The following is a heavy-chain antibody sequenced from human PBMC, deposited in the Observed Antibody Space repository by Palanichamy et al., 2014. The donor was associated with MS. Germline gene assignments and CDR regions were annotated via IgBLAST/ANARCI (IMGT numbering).Heavy chain of an antibody. CDR2: INQGAGAK. J-gene: IGHJ4*02. V-gene: IGHV3-7*01. CDR3: AKIGYSGWNFDY. CDR1: GFSFSSYW. Sequence: CAASGFSFSSYWMTWVRQAPGKGLEWVANINQGAGAKHYVDSVKGRFTISRDDAKNSLYLQMNSLRAEDTAVYYCAKIGYSGWNFDYWGQGTLVTVSS. D-gene: IGHD6-19*01.